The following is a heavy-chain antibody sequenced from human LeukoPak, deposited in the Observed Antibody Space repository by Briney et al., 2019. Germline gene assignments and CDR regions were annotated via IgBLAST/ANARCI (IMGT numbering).Heavy chain of an antibody. V-gene: IGHV3-23*01. J-gene: IGHJ4*02. CDR2: ISGSGGST. D-gene: IGHD6-19*01. CDR1: GFTFSSYA. Sequence: GGSLRLSCAASGFTFSSYAMSWVRQAPGKVLEWVSAISGSGGSTYYADSVKGRFTISRDISKNTLYLQMNSLRAEDTAVYYCTRAYSSGWVDYWGQGTLVTVSS. CDR3: TRAYSSGWVDY.